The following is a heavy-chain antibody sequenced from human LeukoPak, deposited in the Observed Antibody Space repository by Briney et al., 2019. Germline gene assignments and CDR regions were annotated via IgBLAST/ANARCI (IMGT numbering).Heavy chain of an antibody. CDR2: TNSGGTGT. CDR3: AKQSYARSLGE. CDR1: GFPFSDFS. Sequence: GGSLRLSCATSGFPFSDFSMTWVRQAPGKGLEWISTTNSGGTGTYYAESVKGRFTISRDNSKNALYLQMSSLRVEDTAIYYCAKQSYARSLGEGGPGTLVTVSS. J-gene: IGHJ4*02. V-gene: IGHV3-23*01. D-gene: IGHD2-8*01.